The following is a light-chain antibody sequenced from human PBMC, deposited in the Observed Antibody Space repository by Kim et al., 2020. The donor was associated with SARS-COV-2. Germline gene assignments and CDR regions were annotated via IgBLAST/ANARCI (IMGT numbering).Light chain of an antibody. CDR3: NSRDSSGNHLV. CDR2: GRN. J-gene: IGLJ3*02. CDR1: SLRNYY. Sequence: SSELTQDPAVSVALGQTVRITCQGDSLRNYYASWYQQKPRQAPVVVIYGRNDRPSGIPDRFSGSNSGNTASLTIPGAQAEDEADYYCNSRDSSGNHLVFG. V-gene: IGLV3-19*01.